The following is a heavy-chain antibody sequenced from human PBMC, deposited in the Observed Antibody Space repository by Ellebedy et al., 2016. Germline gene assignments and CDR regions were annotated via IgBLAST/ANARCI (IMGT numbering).Heavy chain of an antibody. CDR1: GFTFSSYW. CDR2: INSDGSST. Sequence: GGSLRLSXAASGFTFSSYWMHWVRQAPGKGLVWVSRINSDGSSTSYADSVKGRFTISRDNAKNTLYLQMNSLRAEDTAVYYCARDREGSYYYYGMDVWGQGTTVTVSS. J-gene: IGHJ6*02. CDR3: ARDREGSYYYYGMDV. V-gene: IGHV3-74*01.